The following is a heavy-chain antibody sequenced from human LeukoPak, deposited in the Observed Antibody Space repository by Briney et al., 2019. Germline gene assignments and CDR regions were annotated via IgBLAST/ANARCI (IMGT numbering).Heavy chain of an antibody. CDR3: ARDPTKIAAPYFDY. D-gene: IGHD6-6*01. CDR2: VYYSGST. J-gene: IGHJ4*02. V-gene: IGHV4-59*01. CDR1: GGSISSYY. Sequence: SETLSLTCTVSGGSISSYYWSWIRQPPGKGLEWIGYVYYSGSTNYSPSLKSRVTISVDTSKNQFSLKLSSVTAADTAVYYCARDPTKIAAPYFDYWGQGTLVTVSS.